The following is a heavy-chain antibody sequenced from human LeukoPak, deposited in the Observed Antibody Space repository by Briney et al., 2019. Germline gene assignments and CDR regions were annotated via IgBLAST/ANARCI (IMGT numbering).Heavy chain of an antibody. CDR2: ISDSGGST. CDR3: ARAGHYYGSGSYYFDY. J-gene: IGHJ4*02. CDR1: SFTFSIYA. V-gene: IGHV3-23*01. Sequence: GGSLRLSCAASSFTFSIYAMSWVRQAPGKGLEWVSSISDSGGSTYYADSVKGRLTISRDNSKNTLYLQMNSLRAEDTAVYYCARAGHYYGSGSYYFDYWGQGTLVTVSS. D-gene: IGHD3-10*01.